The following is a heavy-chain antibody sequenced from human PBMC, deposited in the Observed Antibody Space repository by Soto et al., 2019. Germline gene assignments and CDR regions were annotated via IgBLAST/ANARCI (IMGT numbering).Heavy chain of an antibody. Sequence: ASVKVSCKASGYTFTSYGISWVRQAPGQGLEWMGWISAYNGNTNYAQKLQGRVTMTTDTSTSTAYMELRSLRSDDTAAYYCAREYYHDSRGYYFNWFDPWGQGTLVTVSS. CDR3: AREYYHDSRGYYFNWFDP. CDR1: GYTFTSYG. D-gene: IGHD3-22*01. CDR2: ISAYNGNT. J-gene: IGHJ5*02. V-gene: IGHV1-18*01.